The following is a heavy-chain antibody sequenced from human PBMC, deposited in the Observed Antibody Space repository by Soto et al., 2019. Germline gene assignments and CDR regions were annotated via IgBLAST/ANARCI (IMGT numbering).Heavy chain of an antibody. CDR2: ISGSGGST. D-gene: IGHD3-22*01. CDR1: GFTFSSYA. Sequence: LRLSCAASGFTFSSYAMSWVRQAPGKGLEWVSAISGSGGSTYYADSVKGRFTISRDNSKNTLYLQMNSLRAEDTAVYYCAKVRGTYYYDSSGYPFDYWGQGTLVTVSS. CDR3: AKVRGTYYYDSSGYPFDY. V-gene: IGHV3-23*01. J-gene: IGHJ4*02.